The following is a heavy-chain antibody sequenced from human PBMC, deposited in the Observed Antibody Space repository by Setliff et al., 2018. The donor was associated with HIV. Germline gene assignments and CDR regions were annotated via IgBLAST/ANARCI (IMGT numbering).Heavy chain of an antibody. J-gene: IGHJ4*02. CDR1: GYTFTSYY. V-gene: IGHV1-46*01. CDR3: ARGDPGYYDSSGYYYFDY. Sequence: ASVKVSCKASGYTFTSYYMHWVRQAPGQGLEWMGIINPSGGSTSYAQKFQGRVTITADESTSTAYMELSSLRSEDTAVYYCARGDPGYYDSSGYYYFDYWGQGTLVTVSS. D-gene: IGHD3-22*01. CDR2: INPSGGST.